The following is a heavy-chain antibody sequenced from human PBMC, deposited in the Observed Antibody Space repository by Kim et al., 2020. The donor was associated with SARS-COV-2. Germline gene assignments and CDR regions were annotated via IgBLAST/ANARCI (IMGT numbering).Heavy chain of an antibody. CDR2: IIPILGIA. Sequence: SVKVSCKASGGTFSSYAISWVRQAPGQGLEWMGRIIPILGIANYAQKFQGRVTITADKSTSTAYMELSSLRSEDTAVYYCARGVRFLNGITMIVVDSDDALDIWGQGTMVTVSS. CDR1: GGTFSSYA. V-gene: IGHV1-69*04. D-gene: IGHD3-22*01. J-gene: IGHJ3*02. CDR3: ARGVRFLNGITMIVVDSDDALDI.